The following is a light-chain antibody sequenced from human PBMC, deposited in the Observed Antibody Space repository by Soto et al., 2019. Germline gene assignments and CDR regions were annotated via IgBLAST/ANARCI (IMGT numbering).Light chain of an antibody. J-gene: IGKJ1*01. V-gene: IGKV3-20*01. CDR2: GAS. CDR3: QQYGSSPPRT. Sequence: EIVLTQSPATLSLSPGERATLSGRASQSVRSSSLAWYQQKPGQAPRLLIYGASSRATGIPDRFSGSGSGTDFTLTISRLEPEDFAVYYCQQYGSSPPRTFGQGTKVDI. CDR1: QSVRSSS.